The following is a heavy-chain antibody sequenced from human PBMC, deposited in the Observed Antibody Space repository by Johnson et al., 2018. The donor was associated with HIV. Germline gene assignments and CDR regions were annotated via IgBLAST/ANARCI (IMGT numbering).Heavy chain of an antibody. D-gene: IGHD6-6*01. J-gene: IGHJ3*02. Sequence: VQLVESGGGVVQPGGSLRLSCAASGFTFSSYWMHWVRQVPRKGLVWVSRINSDGSDTIYVDSVKGRFTISRDTSKNTLSLQMNSLKIEDTAVYYCATDMKGKGSIAALWAAFDIWGQGTVVTVSS. CDR2: INSDGSDT. CDR3: ATDMKGKGSIAALWAAFDI. CDR1: GFTFSSYW. V-gene: IGHV3-74*02.